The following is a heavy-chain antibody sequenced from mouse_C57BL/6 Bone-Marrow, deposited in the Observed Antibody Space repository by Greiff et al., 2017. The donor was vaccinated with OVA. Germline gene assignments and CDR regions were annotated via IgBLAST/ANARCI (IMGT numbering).Heavy chain of an antibody. CDR3: ARAGDGYDGVAY. CDR1: GYTFTDYN. CDR2: INPNNGGT. Sequence: EVQLQQSGPELVKPGASVKMSCKASGYTFTDYNMHWVKQSHGKSLEWIGYINPNNGGTSYNQKFKGKATLTVNKSSSTAYMELRSLTSEDSAVYDCARAGDGYDGVAYWGRGTLVTVSA. D-gene: IGHD2-2*01. V-gene: IGHV1-22*01. J-gene: IGHJ3*01.